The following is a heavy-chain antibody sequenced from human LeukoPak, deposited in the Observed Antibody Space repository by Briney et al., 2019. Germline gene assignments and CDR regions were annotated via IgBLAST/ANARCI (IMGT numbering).Heavy chain of an antibody. CDR2: IYPRDGST. D-gene: IGHD4-11*01. Sequence: GASVKVSCKASGYTFTSNYIHWVRQAPGQGLEWMGMIYPRDGSTSYAQKFQGRVTITADESTSTAYMELSSLRSEDTAVYYCARAGQELGDAFDIWGQGTMVTVSS. CDR3: ARAGQELGDAFDI. CDR1: GYTFTSNY. J-gene: IGHJ3*02. V-gene: IGHV1-46*01.